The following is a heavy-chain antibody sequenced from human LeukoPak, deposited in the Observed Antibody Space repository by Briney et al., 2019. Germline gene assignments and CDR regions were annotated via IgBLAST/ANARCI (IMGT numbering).Heavy chain of an antibody. J-gene: IGHJ6*03. D-gene: IGHD1-26*01. Sequence: GGSLRLSCAASGFTFSSYSMNWVRQAPGKGLEWVSSISSSSSYIYYADSVKGRFTISRDNAKNSLYLQMNSLRAEDTAVYYCARDLLVGEGYYMDVWGKGTTVTVSS. CDR2: ISSSSSYI. CDR1: GFTFSSYS. CDR3: ARDLLVGEGYYMDV. V-gene: IGHV3-21*01.